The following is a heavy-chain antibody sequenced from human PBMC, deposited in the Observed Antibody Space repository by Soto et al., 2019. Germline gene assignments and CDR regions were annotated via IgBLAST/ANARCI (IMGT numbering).Heavy chain of an antibody. CDR3: ARVCGGDCGNAFDV. D-gene: IGHD2-21*02. CDR2: ISFDSRDK. J-gene: IGHJ3*01. V-gene: IGHV3-33*05. Sequence: QVQLVESGGGVGQPGRSQRLSCAASGFTFSAYGIHWVRQAPGKGLEWVATISFDSRDKLYVDSMNGRLTISRENSRNTVYLQMASLRAEDTAVYHCARVCGGDCGNAFDVWGQGTVVAVSP. CDR1: GFTFSAYG.